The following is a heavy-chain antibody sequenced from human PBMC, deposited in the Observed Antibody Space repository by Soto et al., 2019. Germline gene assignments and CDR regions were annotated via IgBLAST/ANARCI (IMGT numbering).Heavy chain of an antibody. CDR1: GGSISNYY. CDR2: IYYSGST. D-gene: IGHD2-15*01. Sequence: ASETLSLTCTVSGGSISNYYWTWIRQPPGKGLEWIGYIYYSGSTNYNPSLKSRVTISVDTSKNQLSLKLSSVTAADTAVYYCARGQVVAAQHWGQGTLVTVSS. CDR3: ARGQVVAAQH. J-gene: IGHJ4*02. V-gene: IGHV4-59*01.